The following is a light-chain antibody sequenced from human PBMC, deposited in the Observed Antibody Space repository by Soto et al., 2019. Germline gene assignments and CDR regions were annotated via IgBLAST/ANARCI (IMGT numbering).Light chain of an antibody. CDR3: QHLHTYPIT. Sequence: DIQLTQSPSLLSASVGGRVTITCRGSQGIINHLAWYQQKPGKAPKVLIYGAITLQSGVPSRFSGSGSGTQFTLTITSLQPEDFATYYCQHLHTYPITFGQGTRLEIK. CDR2: GAI. V-gene: IGKV1-9*01. J-gene: IGKJ5*01. CDR1: QGIINH.